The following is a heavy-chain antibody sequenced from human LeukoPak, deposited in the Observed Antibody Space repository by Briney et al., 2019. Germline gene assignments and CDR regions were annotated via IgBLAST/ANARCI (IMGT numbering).Heavy chain of an antibody. CDR1: GFTFSSYS. J-gene: IGHJ6*02. CDR2: ISSDSTYM. D-gene: IGHD1-26*01. V-gene: IGHV3-21*01. Sequence: PGGSLRLSCAASGFTFSSYSMNWVRQAPGKGLEWVSSISSDSTYMYYADSVKGRFTISRDNAKNSLYLQMNSLRVEDTAVYYCAAGATRYEDVWGQGTTVTVSS. CDR3: AAGATRYEDV.